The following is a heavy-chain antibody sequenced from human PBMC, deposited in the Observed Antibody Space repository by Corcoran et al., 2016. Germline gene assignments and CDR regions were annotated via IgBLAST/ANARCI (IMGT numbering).Heavy chain of an antibody. Sequence: QVQLVQSGAEVKKPGASVKVSCQASGYTFTGYDINWVRQAPGQGLEWMGWINPNSGGTNYGQKFQGRVTMTRDTSISTAYMELSRLRDDDTALYYCAREIFRDGGHEVDSWGQGTLVTVSS. V-gene: IGHV1-2*02. CDR3: AREIFRDGGHEVDS. CDR1: GYTFTGYD. J-gene: IGHJ4*02. CDR2: INPNSGGT.